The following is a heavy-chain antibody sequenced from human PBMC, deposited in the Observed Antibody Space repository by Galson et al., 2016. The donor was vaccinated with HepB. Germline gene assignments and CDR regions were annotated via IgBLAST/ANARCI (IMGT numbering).Heavy chain of an antibody. Sequence: QSGAEVKKPGESLKISCKGSGFSFTNYWIGWVRQMPGKGLEWLGIIYPGDPETRYSPSFQGQVTTPADKSLSTAYLQWGSLKASDTTMHYCARESPSHCRNGVCYSFYLEYWVQGTLVTVSS. J-gene: IGHJ4*02. D-gene: IGHD2-8*01. V-gene: IGHV5-51*01. CDR1: GFSFTNYW. CDR2: IYPGDPET. CDR3: ARESPSHCRNGVCYSFYLEY.